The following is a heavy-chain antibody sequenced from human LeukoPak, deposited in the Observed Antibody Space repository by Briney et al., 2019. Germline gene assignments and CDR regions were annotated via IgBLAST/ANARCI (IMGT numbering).Heavy chain of an antibody. CDR2: IYYSGST. J-gene: IGHJ5*02. Sequence: PSETLSLTCTVSGGSISSYYWRWLRQPPGKGMEWIGYIYYSGSTNYNPSLKSRVTMSVDTSKHQFSLQLSSVTAADTAVYYCARGGYCSSTSCSWFDRWGQGTLVTASS. CDR1: GGSISSYY. D-gene: IGHD2-2*01. V-gene: IGHV4-59*01. CDR3: ARGGYCSSTSCSWFDR.